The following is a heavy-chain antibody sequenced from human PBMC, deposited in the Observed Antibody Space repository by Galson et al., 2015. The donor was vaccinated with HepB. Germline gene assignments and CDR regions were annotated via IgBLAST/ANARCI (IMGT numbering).Heavy chain of an antibody. CDR3: AKDPYYGSGSRYYYYYYGMDV. J-gene: IGHJ6*02. CDR2: ISDSGDPST. CDR1: GFTFSTYA. D-gene: IGHD3-10*01. V-gene: IGHV3-23*01. Sequence: SLRLSCAASGFTFSTYALSWVRQAPGKGLEWVSTISDSGDPSTYYADSVKGRFTISRDNSKNTLYLQMNSLRAEDTAVYYCAKDPYYGSGSRYYYYYYGMDVWGQGTTVTVSS.